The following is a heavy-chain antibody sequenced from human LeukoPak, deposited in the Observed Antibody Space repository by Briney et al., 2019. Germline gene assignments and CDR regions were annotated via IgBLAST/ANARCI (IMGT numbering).Heavy chain of an antibody. J-gene: IGHJ3*02. CDR2: IYPGDSDT. CDR3: ARQQYSGSYKDDAFDI. Sequence: GESLKISRKGSGYSSTSYWIGWVRQMPGKGLEWMGIIYPGDSDTRYSPSFQGQVTISADKSISTAYLQWSSLKASDTAMYYCARQQYSGSYKDDAFDIWGQGTMVTVSS. D-gene: IGHD1-26*01. CDR1: GYSSTSYW. V-gene: IGHV5-51*01.